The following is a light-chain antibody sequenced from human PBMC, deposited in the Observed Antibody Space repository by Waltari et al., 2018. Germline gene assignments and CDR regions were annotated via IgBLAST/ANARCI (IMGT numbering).Light chain of an antibody. J-gene: IGKJ1*01. CDR3: QHYYSPPWT. CDR1: SVLYSSNNKNY. V-gene: IGKV4-1*01. Sequence: SVLYSSNNKNYLAWYQHKPGQPPKLLIYWASTRESGVPDRFSGSVSGTDFTLTISSLQAEDVAVYYCQHYYSPPWTFGQGTKVEIK. CDR2: WAS.